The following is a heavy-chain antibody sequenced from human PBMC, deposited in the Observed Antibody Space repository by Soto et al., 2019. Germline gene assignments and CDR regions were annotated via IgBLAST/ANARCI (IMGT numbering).Heavy chain of an antibody. J-gene: IGHJ6*02. D-gene: IGHD3-10*01. CDR3: ANQPTMGRLYYGMDV. CDR2: ISGSGGST. Sequence: PGGSLRLSCAASGFTFSSYAMSWVRQAPGKWLEWVSAISGSGGSTYYADSVKGRFTISRDNSKNTLYLQMNSLRAEDTAVYYCANQPTMGRLYYGMDVWGQGTTVTVSS. CDR1: GFTFSSYA. V-gene: IGHV3-23*01.